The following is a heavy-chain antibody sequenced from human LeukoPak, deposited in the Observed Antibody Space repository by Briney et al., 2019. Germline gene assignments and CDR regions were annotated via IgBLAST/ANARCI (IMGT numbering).Heavy chain of an antibody. D-gene: IGHD1-14*01. CDR2: IKSKTDGGTT. J-gene: IGHJ4*02. Sequence: GGSLRLSCAASGFTFSNAWMSWVRQAPGKGLEWVGRIKSKTDGGTTDYAAPVKGRFTISRDDSKNTLYLQMNSLRAEDTAVYYCARDRYEPEPFFDYWGQGTLVTVSS. V-gene: IGHV3-15*01. CDR1: GFTFSNAW. CDR3: ARDRYEPEPFFDY.